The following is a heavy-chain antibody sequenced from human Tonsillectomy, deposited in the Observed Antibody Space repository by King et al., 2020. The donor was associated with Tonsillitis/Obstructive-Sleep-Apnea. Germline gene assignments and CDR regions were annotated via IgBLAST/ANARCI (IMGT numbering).Heavy chain of an antibody. CDR1: GGSFSGYY. CDR2: INDSGGA. V-gene: IGHV4-34*01. D-gene: IGHD5-18*01. CDR3: ARGSYSYNAMDV. Sequence: QVQLQQWGAGLLKPSETLSLTCAVYGGSFSGYYWSWIRQPPGKGLEWIGEINDSGGANYNPSLKSRVTISIDTSQNQFSLILTSVTAADTSMYYCARGSYSYNAMDVWGQGTTVTVSS. J-gene: IGHJ6*02.